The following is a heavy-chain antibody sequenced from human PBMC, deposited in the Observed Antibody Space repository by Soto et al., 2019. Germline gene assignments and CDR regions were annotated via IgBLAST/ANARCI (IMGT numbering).Heavy chain of an antibody. CDR3: ARDRPGISVIRAVKTYNYFDP. Sequence: GASVKVSCKASGGTFSSYAISWVRQAPGRGLEWMGWISTDNTHRNYAQNFQERVTMTTDTSTNTAYMELRSLRSDDTAIYYCARDRPGISVIRAVKTYNYFDPWGQGTLVTVSS. CDR2: ISTDNTHR. V-gene: IGHV1-18*01. J-gene: IGHJ5*02. CDR1: GGTFSSYA. D-gene: IGHD3-10*01.